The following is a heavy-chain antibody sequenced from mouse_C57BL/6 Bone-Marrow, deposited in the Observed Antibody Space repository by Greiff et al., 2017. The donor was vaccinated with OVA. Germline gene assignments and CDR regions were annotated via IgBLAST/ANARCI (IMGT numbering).Heavy chain of an antibody. CDR3: ARKRALDY. Sequence: VKLMESGAGLARPGASVKLSCTASGYTFTSYGISWVKQRPGQGLEWIGEIYPRGGNTYYNEKFKGQATLTADKSSSTAYMQLRSLTSEDSSGYFCARKRALDYWGQGTTLTVSS. CDR2: IYPRGGNT. D-gene: IGHD3-3*01. J-gene: IGHJ2*01. CDR1: GYTFTSYG. V-gene: IGHV1-81*01.